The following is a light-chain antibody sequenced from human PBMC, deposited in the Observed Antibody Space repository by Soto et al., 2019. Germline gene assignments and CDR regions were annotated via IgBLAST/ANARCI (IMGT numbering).Light chain of an antibody. CDR3: SSYTSSSTLEWV. CDR2: EVS. CDR1: SSDVGGYNY. J-gene: IGLJ7*01. Sequence: QSALTQPASVSGSPGQSITISCTGTSSDVGGYNYVSWYQQHPGKAPKLMIYEVSNRPSGVSNRFSGSKSGNTASLTISGLQAEDEADYYCSSYTSSSTLEWVFGGGTQLTVL. V-gene: IGLV2-14*01.